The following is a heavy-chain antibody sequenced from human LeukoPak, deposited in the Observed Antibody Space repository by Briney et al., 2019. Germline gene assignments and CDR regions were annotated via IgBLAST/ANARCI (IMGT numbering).Heavy chain of an antibody. CDR2: INPNSGAT. Sequence: ASLKVSCKASGYTFKDYYMNWVRQAPGQGLEWMGWINPNSGATKFAQKFQGRITLTRDTSINIASMELTRLGSDDTAIYYCAREGPLTTEMGDYYTLDVWGQGTTVIVSS. D-gene: IGHD4-11*01. CDR1: GYTFKDYY. J-gene: IGHJ6*02. V-gene: IGHV1-2*02. CDR3: AREGPLTTEMGDYYTLDV.